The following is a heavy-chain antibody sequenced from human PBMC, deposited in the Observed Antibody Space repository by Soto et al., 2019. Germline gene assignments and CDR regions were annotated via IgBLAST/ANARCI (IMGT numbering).Heavy chain of an antibody. V-gene: IGHV3-15*01. CDR3: TPPTDGDYFHYDYMDV. D-gene: IGHD4-17*01. Sequence: EVQLVESGGGLVKPGGSLRLSCAASGFTFSNAWMSWVRQAPGKGLEWVGRIKRKTDGRTTDYAAPVKGRFTISRDDSKNTLYLQMNSLKTEDTAVYYCTPPTDGDYFHYDYMDVWGKGTTVTVSS. J-gene: IGHJ6*03. CDR1: GFTFSNAW. CDR2: IKRKTDGRTT.